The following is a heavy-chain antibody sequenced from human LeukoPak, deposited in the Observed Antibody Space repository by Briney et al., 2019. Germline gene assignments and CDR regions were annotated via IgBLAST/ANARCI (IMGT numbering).Heavy chain of an antibody. CDR2: IWANGDHK. V-gene: IGHV3-33*06. J-gene: IGHJ4*02. Sequence: GGSLRLSCAASGFIFNKYDMQWVRQAPGKGLEWVAVIWANGDHKYYANSVKGRFAISRDNSKNTMYLQMNSLRADDTAVYYCAKEVGPFAGFDYWGQGSLVTVSS. CDR3: AKEVGPFAGFDY. D-gene: IGHD3-16*01. CDR1: GFIFNKYD.